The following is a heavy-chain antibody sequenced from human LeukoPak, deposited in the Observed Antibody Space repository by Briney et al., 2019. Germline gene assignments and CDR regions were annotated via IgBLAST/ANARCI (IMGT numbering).Heavy chain of an antibody. J-gene: IGHJ4*02. CDR1: GYTFTDNY. CDR2: INPNSGGT. Sequence: ASVKVSCKASGYTFTDNYIHWVRQAPGQGLEWMGWINPNSGGTNYAQKFQGRVTMTRDTSISTAYMELSRLRSDDTAVYYCARDANIAPGDYWGQGTLVTVSS. V-gene: IGHV1-2*02. CDR3: ARDANIAPGDY. D-gene: IGHD1/OR15-1a*01.